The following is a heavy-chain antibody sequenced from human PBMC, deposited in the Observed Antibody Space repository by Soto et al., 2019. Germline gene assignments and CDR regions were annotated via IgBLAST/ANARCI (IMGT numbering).Heavy chain of an antibody. J-gene: IGHJ4*02. CDR2: INAGDGNT. V-gene: IGHV1-3*01. CDR3: TRDYYDSSGYYPKFDY. D-gene: IGHD3-22*01. CDR1: GYTFTYYT. Sequence: AASVKVSCKASGYTFTYYTVHWVRQAPGQRLEWMGWINAGDGNTKYSPNFQGRVTITKDTSASTVYMELSSLRSEDTAVYFCTRDYYDSSGYYPKFDYWGQGTLVTVSS.